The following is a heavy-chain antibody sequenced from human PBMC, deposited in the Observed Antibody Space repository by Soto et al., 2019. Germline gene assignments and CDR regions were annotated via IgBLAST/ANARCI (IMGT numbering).Heavy chain of an antibody. J-gene: IGHJ4*02. CDR1: GFIFSDYY. D-gene: IGHD2-15*01. Sequence: QVQLVESGGGLVKPGGSLRLSCAASGFIFSDYYMTWIRQAPGKGLEWVAYISVSGSTIYYADSVEGRFTISRDNAKNSVFLQMTGLRADDTDVYYCARDRPYDATGLDYWGQGTVVTVSS. CDR3: ARDRPYDATGLDY. CDR2: ISVSGSTI. V-gene: IGHV3-11*01.